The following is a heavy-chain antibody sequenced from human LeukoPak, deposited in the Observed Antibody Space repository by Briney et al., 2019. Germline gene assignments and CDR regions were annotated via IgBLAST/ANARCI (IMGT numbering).Heavy chain of an antibody. CDR1: GFSFSTYA. D-gene: IGHD3-10*01. CDR3: ASGTYRLGDY. J-gene: IGHJ4*02. CDR2: ISGSGVDT. V-gene: IGHV3-23*01. Sequence: GGSLRLSCVASGFSFSTYAISWVRQAPGKGLEWVSGISGSGVDTHYADSVKGRFRISRNNSQNTLYLQLSSLRAEDTAVYYCASGTYRLGDYWGLGTLVTVSS.